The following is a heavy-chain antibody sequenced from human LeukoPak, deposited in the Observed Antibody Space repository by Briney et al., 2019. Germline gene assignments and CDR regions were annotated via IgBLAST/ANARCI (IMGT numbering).Heavy chain of an antibody. Sequence: SVTVSCKASGGTFISYAISWVRQAPGQGLEWMGGIIPIFGTANYAQKFQGRVTITADESTSTAYMELSSLRSEDTAVYYCARVLSQPAYYFDYWGQGTLVTVSS. D-gene: IGHD2-2*01. V-gene: IGHV1-69*13. CDR3: ARVLSQPAYYFDY. J-gene: IGHJ4*02. CDR1: GGTFISYA. CDR2: IIPIFGTA.